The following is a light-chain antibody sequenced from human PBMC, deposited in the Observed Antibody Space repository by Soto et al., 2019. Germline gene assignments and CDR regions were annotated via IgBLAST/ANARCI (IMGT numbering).Light chain of an antibody. Sequence: EIVLTQSPGTLSLSPGERATLSCRASQSVSSSYLAWYQQKPGQAPRLLIYGASSRATGIPDRFSGSGSGTDFTLTISRLEPEDSATYYCQQSYSPPLTFGGGTRVEIK. V-gene: IGKV3-20*01. CDR2: GAS. J-gene: IGKJ4*01. CDR3: QQSYSPPLT. CDR1: QSVSSSY.